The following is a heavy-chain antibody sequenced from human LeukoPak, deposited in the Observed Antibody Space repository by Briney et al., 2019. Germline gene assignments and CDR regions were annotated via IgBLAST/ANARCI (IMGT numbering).Heavy chain of an antibody. J-gene: IGHJ4*02. CDR3: ARLSGSGTWDGNAVDY. CDR2: IIPILGIA. CDR1: GGTFSSYA. Sequence: GASVKVSCKASGGTFSSYAISWVRQAPGQGLEWMGRIIPILGIANYAQKFQGRVTITADKSTSTAYMELSSLRSEDTAVYYCARLSGSGTWDGNAVDYWGQGTLVTVSS. D-gene: IGHD3-10*01. V-gene: IGHV1-69*04.